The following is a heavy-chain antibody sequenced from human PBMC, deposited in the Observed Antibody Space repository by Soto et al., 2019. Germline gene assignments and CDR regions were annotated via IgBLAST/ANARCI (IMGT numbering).Heavy chain of an antibody. D-gene: IGHD2-8*02. CDR1: GYIFTSYG. V-gene: IGHV1-18*01. CDR2: ISAHNGNT. J-gene: IGHJ4*02. CDR3: ARGRYWDY. Sequence: QAHLVQSGPEVKKPGASVKVSCKGSGYIFTSYGIAWVRQAPGQGLEWMGWISAHNGNTEYAQKFQGRVTVTRDTSTSTAYLELWSLRSDDTALYYCARGRYWDYWGQGALVTVSS.